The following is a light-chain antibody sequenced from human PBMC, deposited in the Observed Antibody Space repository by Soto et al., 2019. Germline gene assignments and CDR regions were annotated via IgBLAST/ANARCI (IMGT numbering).Light chain of an antibody. J-gene: IGKJ1*01. CDR1: QSVSRS. CDR3: QQNRTVAART. Sequence: PSARSACGGGGEIFTGAASQSVSRSLNWYQQKTGQAPKLLIYAASTLHSGVPSRFSGSGSGTEFTLPISSLQPQAFAPYYCQQNRTVAARTFGQGTKVDIK. CDR2: AAS. V-gene: IGKV1-39*01.